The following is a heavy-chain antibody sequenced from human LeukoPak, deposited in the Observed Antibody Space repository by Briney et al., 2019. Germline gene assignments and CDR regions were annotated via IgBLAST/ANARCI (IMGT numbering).Heavy chain of an antibody. CDR3: AKWGDYDVLTGYYVSDY. Sequence: GSLRLPCAASGFTFSNYAMSWVRQAPGKGLEWVSAITGSGGNTYYADSVKGRFTISRDNSKNTVFLQMNSLRAEDTAVYYCAKWGDYDVLTGYYVSDYWGQGTLVTVSS. J-gene: IGHJ4*02. D-gene: IGHD3-9*01. CDR1: GFTFSNYA. CDR2: ITGSGGNT. V-gene: IGHV3-23*01.